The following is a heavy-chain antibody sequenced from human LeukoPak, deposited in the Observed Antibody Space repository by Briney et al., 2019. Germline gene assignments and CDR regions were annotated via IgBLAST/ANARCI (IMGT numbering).Heavy chain of an antibody. CDR2: IYPYTGAT. D-gene: IGHD4-17*01. J-gene: IGHJ4*02. Sequence: VASVKVSCKASGYTFSGTGWYLYWLRQAPGQGLECMGWIYPYTGATHYAQKFQGRVAMTRDTSISTAYMELSRLRPDDTAVYYCARDGPAQTVDFDYWGQGTLVTVSS. CDR1: GYTFSGTGWY. V-gene: IGHV1-2*02. CDR3: ARDGPAQTVDFDY.